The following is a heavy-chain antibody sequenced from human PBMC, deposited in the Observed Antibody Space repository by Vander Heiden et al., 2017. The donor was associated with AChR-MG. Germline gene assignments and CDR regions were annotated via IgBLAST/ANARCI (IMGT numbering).Heavy chain of an antibody. Sequence: EVQLVESGGGLVQPGRSLRLSCAASGFTFDDYAMHWVRQAPGKGLEWVSGISWNSGSIGYADSVKGRFTISRDNAKNSLYLQMNSLRAEDTVLYYCAKDQATGTDHDAFDIWGQGTMVTVSS. CDR2: ISWNSGSI. V-gene: IGHV3-9*01. J-gene: IGHJ3*02. CDR3: AKDQATGTDHDAFDI. CDR1: GFTFDDYA. D-gene: IGHD5-12*01.